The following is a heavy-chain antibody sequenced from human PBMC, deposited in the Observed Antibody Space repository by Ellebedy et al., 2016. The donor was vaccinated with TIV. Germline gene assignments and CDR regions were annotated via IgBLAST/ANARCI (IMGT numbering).Heavy chain of an antibody. D-gene: IGHD3-3*01. CDR1: GGTFSSYA. Sequence: ASVKVSCXASGGTFSSYAISWVRQAPGQGLERMGGIIPIFGTANYAQKFQGRVTITADESTSTAYMELSSLRSEDTAVYYCARGFTIFGVVIMGFDYWGQGTLVTVSS. CDR3: ARGFTIFGVVIMGFDY. V-gene: IGHV1-69*13. J-gene: IGHJ4*02. CDR2: IIPIFGTA.